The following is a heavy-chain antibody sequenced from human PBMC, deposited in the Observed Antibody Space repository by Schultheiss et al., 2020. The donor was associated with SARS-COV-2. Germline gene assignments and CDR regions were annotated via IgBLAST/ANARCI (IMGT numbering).Heavy chain of an antibody. D-gene: IGHD2-2*01. CDR3: ARDREECSSTSCYFWFDP. V-gene: IGHV4-59*01. CDR1: GGSISSYY. Sequence: SETLSLTCTVSGGSISSYYWSWIRQPPGKGLEWIGYIYYSGSTNYNPSLKSRVTMSVDTSKNQFSLKLSSVTAADTAVYYCARDREECSSTSCYFWFDPWGQGTLVTVSS. J-gene: IGHJ5*02. CDR2: IYYSGST.